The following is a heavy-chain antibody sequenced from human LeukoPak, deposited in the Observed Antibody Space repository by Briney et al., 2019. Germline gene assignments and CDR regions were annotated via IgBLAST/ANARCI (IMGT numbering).Heavy chain of an antibody. CDR2: INPIFGTA. D-gene: IGHD2-2*01. CDR1: GGTLNNYA. V-gene: IGHV1-69*06. J-gene: IGHJ5*02. Sequence: SVKLPCKASGGTLNNYAINWVRQSPGPGLEWMGRINPIFGTANHAQTFQGRVTITADRPTSTAYMKLSSLKAEDTAVYYCARSHRYCSSASCPINWFDPWGQGTQVTVSS. CDR3: ARSHRYCSSASCPINWFDP.